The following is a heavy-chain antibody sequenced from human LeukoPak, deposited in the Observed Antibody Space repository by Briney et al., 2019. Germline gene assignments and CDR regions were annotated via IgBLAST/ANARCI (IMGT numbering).Heavy chain of an antibody. CDR1: GFTFSSYG. Sequence: GGSLRLSCAASGFTFSSYGMHWVRQAPGKGLEWVAFIRYDGSNKYYADSVKGRFTISRDNSKNTLYLQMNSLRAEDTAVYYCAKDHYYYGSGLDYWGQGTLVTVSS. CDR3: AKDHYYYGSGLDY. V-gene: IGHV3-30*02. D-gene: IGHD3-10*01. CDR2: IRYDGSNK. J-gene: IGHJ4*02.